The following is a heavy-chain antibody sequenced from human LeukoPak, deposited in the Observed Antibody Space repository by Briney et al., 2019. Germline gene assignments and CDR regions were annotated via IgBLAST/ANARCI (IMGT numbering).Heavy chain of an antibody. Sequence: SETLSLTCTVSGGFISGYYWNWIRQSPGKGLEWIGYIFYAGDTDYNPSLRSRVTMSVDRSNNRFSLQLASVTTADSAFYYCARAYRLTSPRGFDPWGPGILVTVSS. CDR2: IFYAGDT. J-gene: IGHJ5*02. CDR3: ARAYRLTSPRGFDP. CDR1: GGFISGYY. D-gene: IGHD3-16*02. V-gene: IGHV4-59*01.